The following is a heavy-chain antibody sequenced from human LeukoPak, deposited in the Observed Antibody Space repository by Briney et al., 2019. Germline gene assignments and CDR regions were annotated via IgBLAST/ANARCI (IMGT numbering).Heavy chain of an antibody. V-gene: IGHV3-9*01. J-gene: IGHJ3*02. CDR1: GFTFDDYA. D-gene: IGHD3-10*01. Sequence: GGSLRLSCAASGFTFDDYAMHWVRQAPGKGLEWVSGISWNSGSIGYADSVKGRFTISRDNAKNSLYLQMNSLRAEDTALYYCAKDRRIRFGDAFDIWGQGTMVTVSS. CDR3: AKDRRIRFGDAFDI. CDR2: ISWNSGSI.